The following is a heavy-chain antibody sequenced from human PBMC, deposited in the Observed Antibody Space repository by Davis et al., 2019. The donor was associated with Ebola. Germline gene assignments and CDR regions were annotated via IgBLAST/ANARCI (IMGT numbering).Heavy chain of an antibody. CDR2: IYPGDSDT. CDR3: ARHLGAYSSSSGYYYYGMDV. CDR1: GYSFTSYW. V-gene: IGHV5-51*01. J-gene: IGHJ6*02. D-gene: IGHD6-6*01. Sequence: PGGSLRLSCKGSGYSFTSYWIGWVRQMPGKGLEWMGIIYPGDSDTRYSPSFQGQVTISADKSISTAYLQWSSLKASDTAMYYCARHLGAYSSSSGYYYYGMDVWGQGTTVTVSS.